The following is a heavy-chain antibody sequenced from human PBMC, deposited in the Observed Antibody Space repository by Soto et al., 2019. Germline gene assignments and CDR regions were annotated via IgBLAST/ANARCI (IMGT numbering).Heavy chain of an antibody. V-gene: IGHV1-69*05. CDR3: AKDRRFPDDVFDV. CDR2: IIPIFGTA. Sequence: ASVKVSCKASGGTFSSYAISWVRQAPGQGLEWMGGIIPIFGTANYAQKFQGRFTISRDNSKNTLYLQMNSLRAEDTAVYYCAKDRRFPDDVFDVWGQGTMVTVSS. J-gene: IGHJ3*01. CDR1: GGTFSSYA.